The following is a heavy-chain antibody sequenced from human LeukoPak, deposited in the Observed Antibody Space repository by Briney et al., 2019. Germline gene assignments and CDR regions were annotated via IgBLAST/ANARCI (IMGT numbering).Heavy chain of an antibody. CDR1: GGTFSSYA. CDR3: ARGGEGEWLLSGYYYYYMDV. D-gene: IGHD3-3*01. V-gene: IGHV1-69*01. CDR2: IIPIFGTA. Sequence: ASVKVSCKASGGTFSSYAISWVRQAPGQGLEWMGGIIPIFGTANYAQKFQGRVTITADESTTTAYMELSSLGSEDTAVYYCARGGEGEWLLSGYYYYYMDVWGKGTTVTVSS. J-gene: IGHJ6*03.